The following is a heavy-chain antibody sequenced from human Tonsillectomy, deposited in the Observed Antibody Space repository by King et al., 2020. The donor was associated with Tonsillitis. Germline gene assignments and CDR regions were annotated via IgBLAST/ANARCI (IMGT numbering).Heavy chain of an antibody. D-gene: IGHD2-21*02. J-gene: IGHJ4*02. CDR3: ARGVHIVVVTVGGPFDY. CDR2: IDPSGGST. V-gene: IGHV1-46*01. CDR1: GYTFTTYY. Sequence: QLVQSGAEVKKPGASVKVSCKASGYTFTTYYIHWVRQAPGQGLEWMGIIDPSGGSTTYAQRFQGRVTMTKDTSTSTVYMELSSLRSEDTAVYYCARGVHIVVVTVGGPFDYWGQGTLVTVSS.